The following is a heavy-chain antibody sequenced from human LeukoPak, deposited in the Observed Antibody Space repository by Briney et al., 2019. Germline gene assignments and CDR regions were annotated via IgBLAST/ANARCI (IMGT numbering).Heavy chain of an antibody. CDR2: IYYSGST. CDR1: GGSISSGGYS. J-gene: IGHJ4*02. D-gene: IGHD6-6*01. V-gene: IGHV4-31*03. CDR3: ARDSSSSFDY. Sequence: SETLSLTCTVSGGSISSGGYSWSWIRQHPGKGLEWIGYIYYSGSTYYNPSLKSRVTISVDTSKNQFSLKLSSVTAADTAVYYCARDSSSSFDYWGQGTLVTVSS.